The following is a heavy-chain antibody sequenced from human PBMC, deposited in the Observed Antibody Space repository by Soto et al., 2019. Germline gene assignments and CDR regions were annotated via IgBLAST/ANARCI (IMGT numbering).Heavy chain of an antibody. D-gene: IGHD5-12*01. Sequence: QVHLVQSGAEVKQSGSSVKVSCKASGGAFTNDIITWVRQAPGQGLEWMGRIIPLLDVTNYAQKFQGRVTITADKSTSTAYMELNSLIYEDTAVYYCARDSPMGSTFSGYDAIDYWGQGTLVTVSS. CDR3: ARDSPMGSTFSGYDAIDY. CDR2: IIPLLDVT. J-gene: IGHJ4*02. V-gene: IGHV1-69*08. CDR1: GGAFTNDI.